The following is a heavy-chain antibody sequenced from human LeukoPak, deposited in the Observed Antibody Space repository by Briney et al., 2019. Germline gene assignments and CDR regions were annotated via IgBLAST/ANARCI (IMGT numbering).Heavy chain of an antibody. CDR1: GGSISSSSYY. J-gene: IGHJ6*02. Sequence: SETLSLTCTVSGGSISSSSYYWGWIRQPPGKGLEWIGSIYYSGSTYYNPSLKSRVTISVDTSKNQFSLKLSSVTAADTAVYYCARHRDLGYFYYGMDAWGQGTTVTVSS. V-gene: IGHV4-39*01. D-gene: IGHD3-10*01. CDR2: IYYSGST. CDR3: ARHRDLGYFYYGMDA.